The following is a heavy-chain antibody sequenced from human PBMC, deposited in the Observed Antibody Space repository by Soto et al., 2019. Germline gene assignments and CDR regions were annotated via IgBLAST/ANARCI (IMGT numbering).Heavy chain of an antibody. V-gene: IGHV3-64*04. D-gene: IGHD3-10*01. CDR2: ISTNGGST. CDR1: GFTFSIYA. J-gene: IGHJ6*02. Sequence: QPGGSLRLSCAASGFTFSIYAMHWVRQAPGKGLEYVSSISTNGGSTDYADSVKGRFTISRDNAKNSLYLQMNSLRAEDTAVYYCVRWVRPGSDYRMDVWGQGTTVTVSS. CDR3: VRWVRPGSDYRMDV.